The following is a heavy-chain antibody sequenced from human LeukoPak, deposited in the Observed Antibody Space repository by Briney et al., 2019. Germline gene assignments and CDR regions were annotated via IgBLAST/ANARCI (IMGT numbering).Heavy chain of an antibody. CDR2: IDWDGDK. D-gene: IGHD3-22*01. J-gene: IGHJ4*02. CDR1: GFSLTTTGMC. CDR3: ARTTYYSESGGYTPGYFDF. Sequence: ESGPALVKPKQTLTLTCAFSGFSLTTTGMCVSWIRHPPGKALEWLARIDWDGDKYYSTYLKTNLTISKDTSKNQVVLIMTNVDPVDTATYYCARTTYYSESGGYTPGYFDFWGQGTRVTVSS. V-gene: IGHV2-70*11.